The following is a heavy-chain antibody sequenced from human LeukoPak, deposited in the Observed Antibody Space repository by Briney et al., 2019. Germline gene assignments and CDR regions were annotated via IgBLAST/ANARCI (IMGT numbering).Heavy chain of an antibody. CDR1: GGSISSYY. V-gene: IGHV4-59*12. Sequence: SETLSLTCTVSGGSISSYYWSWIRQPPGKGLEWIGYIYYSGSTNYNPSLKSRVTISVDMSKNQFSLKLSSVTAADTAVYYCARDGGSSTSWGQGTLVTVSS. CDR2: IYYSGST. CDR3: ARDGGSSTS. D-gene: IGHD2-2*01. J-gene: IGHJ4*02.